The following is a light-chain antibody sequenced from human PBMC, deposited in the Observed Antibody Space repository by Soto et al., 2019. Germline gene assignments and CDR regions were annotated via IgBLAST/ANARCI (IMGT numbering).Light chain of an antibody. J-gene: IGKJ5*01. V-gene: IGKV3-11*01. CDR3: QHAGS. CDR2: DAS. CDR1: QSVSNY. Sequence: EIVWTQSPATLSLSPGEIATVSCRASQSVSNYLGWYQQKPCQAPRLLIYDASNRATGIPARFSGSGSGTVFTLTISSREPEDFALYSCQHAGSFGQGTRLEI.